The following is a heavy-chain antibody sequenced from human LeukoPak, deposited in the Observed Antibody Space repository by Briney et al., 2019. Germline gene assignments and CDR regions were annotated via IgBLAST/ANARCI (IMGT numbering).Heavy chain of an antibody. CDR3: ARLSSDYVYYFDY. Sequence: GESLKISCKGSGYSFTSYWIGWVRQMPGKGLEWMGIIYPGDSDTRYSPSFQGQVTISADKSISTAYLRWSSLKASDTAMYYCARLSSDYVYYFDYWGQGTLVTVSS. CDR2: IYPGDSDT. J-gene: IGHJ4*02. D-gene: IGHD5-12*01. V-gene: IGHV5-51*01. CDR1: GYSFTSYW.